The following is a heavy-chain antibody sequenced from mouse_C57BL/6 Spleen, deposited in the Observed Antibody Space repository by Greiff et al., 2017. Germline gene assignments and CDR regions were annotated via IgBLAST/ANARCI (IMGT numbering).Heavy chain of an antibody. CDR3: ASPRGYDEGAFDY. V-gene: IGHV1-9*01. CDR1: GYTFTGYW. CDR2: ILPGSGST. Sequence: QVQLQQSGAELMKPGASVKLSCKATGYTFTGYWIEWVKQRPGHGLEWIGEILPGSGSTNYNEKFKGKATFTADTSSNTAYMPLNSLTTEDSAIYYCASPRGYDEGAFDYWGQGTTLTVSS. D-gene: IGHD2-2*01. J-gene: IGHJ2*01.